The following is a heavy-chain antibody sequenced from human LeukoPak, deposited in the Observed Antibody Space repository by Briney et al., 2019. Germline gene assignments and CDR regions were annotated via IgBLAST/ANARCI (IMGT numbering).Heavy chain of an antibody. V-gene: IGHV4-39*07. CDR3: ARDIPTRGFDY. CDR2: IYYSGST. D-gene: IGHD2-2*02. J-gene: IGHJ4*02. Sequence: WVRQPPGKGLEWIGSIYYSGSTSYNPSLKSRVTISVDTSKNQFSLKLSSVTAADTAVYYCARDIPTRGFDYWGQGTLVTVSS.